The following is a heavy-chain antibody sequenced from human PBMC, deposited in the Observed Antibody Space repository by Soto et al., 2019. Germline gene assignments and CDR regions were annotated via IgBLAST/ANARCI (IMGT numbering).Heavy chain of an antibody. Sequence: SETLSLTCTVSGDSISSGDYYWSWIRQPPGKGLEWIGYIYYSGSTYYNPSLKSRVTMSVDTSKNQFSLTLNSVTAADTATYYCARGGISHWAYFYYMDVWDRGTTVTVSS. D-gene: IGHD2-21*01. J-gene: IGHJ6*03. CDR2: IYYSGST. V-gene: IGHV4-30-4*01. CDR1: GDSISSGDYY. CDR3: ARGGISHWAYFYYMDV.